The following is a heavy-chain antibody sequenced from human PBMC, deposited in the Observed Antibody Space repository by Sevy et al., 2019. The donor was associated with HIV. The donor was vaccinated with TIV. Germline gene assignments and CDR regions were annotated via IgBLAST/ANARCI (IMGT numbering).Heavy chain of an antibody. D-gene: IGHD6-13*01. Sequence: GGSLRLSCAASGFTFSSYSMNWVRQAPGKGLERVSYISSSSSTIYYADSVKGRFTISRDNAKNSLYLQMNSLRAEDTAVYYCARTIFYEQLSHWRQGTLVTVSS. CDR3: ARTIFYEQLSH. J-gene: IGHJ4*02. CDR2: ISSSSSTI. V-gene: IGHV3-48*01. CDR1: GFTFSSYS.